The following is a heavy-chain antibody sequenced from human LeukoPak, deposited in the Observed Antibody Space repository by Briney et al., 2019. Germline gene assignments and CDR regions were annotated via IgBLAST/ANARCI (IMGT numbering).Heavy chain of an antibody. J-gene: IGHJ4*02. CDR1: GGSISSHY. V-gene: IGHV4-59*11. Sequence: SETLSLTCTVSGGSISSHYWSWIRQPPGKGLEWIGYIYYSGSTNYNPSLKSRVTTSVDTSKNQFSLKLSSVTAADTAVYYCARSGGSGSWYFDYWGQGTLVTVSS. CDR3: ARSGGSGSWYFDY. CDR2: IYYSGST. D-gene: IGHD6-13*01.